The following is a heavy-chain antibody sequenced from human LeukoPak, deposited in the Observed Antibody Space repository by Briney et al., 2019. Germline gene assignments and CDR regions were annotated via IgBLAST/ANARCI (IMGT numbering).Heavy chain of an antibody. CDR1: GGSFSGYY. CDR2: ISGSGGRT. Sequence: ETLSLTCAVYGGSFSGYYWSWIRQAPGKGLEWVSTISGSGGRTYYADSVKGRFTISRDNSKNTLYLQMNSPRAEDTAVYYCAKGGIAVSSSYFDYWGQGTLVTVSS. D-gene: IGHD6-19*01. J-gene: IGHJ4*02. CDR3: AKGGIAVSSSYFDY. V-gene: IGHV3-23*01.